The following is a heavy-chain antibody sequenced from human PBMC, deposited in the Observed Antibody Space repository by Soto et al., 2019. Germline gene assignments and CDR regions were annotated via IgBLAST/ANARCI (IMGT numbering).Heavy chain of an antibody. CDR3: ARDIVATIGPDYYYYMDV. D-gene: IGHD5-12*01. CDR2: IYYSGST. Sequence: PSETLSLTCTVSGGSISSYYWSWIRQHPGKGLEWIGYIYYSGSTYYNPSLKSRVTISVDTSKNQFSLKLCSVTAADTAVYYCARDIVATIGPDYYYYMDVWGKGTTVTVSS. CDR1: GGSISSYY. V-gene: IGHV4-59*06. J-gene: IGHJ6*03.